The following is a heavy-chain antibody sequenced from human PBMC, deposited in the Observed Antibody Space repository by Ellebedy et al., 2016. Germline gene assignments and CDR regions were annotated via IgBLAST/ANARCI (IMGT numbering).Heavy chain of an antibody. D-gene: IGHD2-2*01. CDR1: GITFKTYA. V-gene: IGHV3-23*01. J-gene: IGHJ4*02. CDR2: ISGSGGST. Sequence: GESLKISCEASGITFKTYAMTWVRQAPGKGLEWVSAISGSGGSTYYADSVKGRFTISRDNSKNTLYLQMNSLRAEDTAVYYCANMDCSSTSCYLWGIYWGQGTLVTVSS. CDR3: ANMDCSSTSCYLWGIY.